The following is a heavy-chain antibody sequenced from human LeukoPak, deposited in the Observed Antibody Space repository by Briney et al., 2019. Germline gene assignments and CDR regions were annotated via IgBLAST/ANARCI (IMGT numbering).Heavy chain of an antibody. Sequence: GGSLRLSCAASGFTFSSYGMHWLRQAPGKGLEWVAFIRYDGSNKYYADSVKGRFTISRDNSKNTLYLQMNSLRAEDTAVYSGASGLTAMADFDYWGQGTLVTVSS. CDR3: ASGLTAMADFDY. J-gene: IGHJ4*02. CDR2: IRYDGSNK. V-gene: IGHV3-30*02. CDR1: GFTFSSYG. D-gene: IGHD5-18*01.